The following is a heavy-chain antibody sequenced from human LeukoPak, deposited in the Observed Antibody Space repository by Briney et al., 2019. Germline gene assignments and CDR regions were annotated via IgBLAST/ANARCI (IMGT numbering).Heavy chain of an antibody. J-gene: IGHJ4*02. D-gene: IGHD2-15*01. CDR1: GYTFTSYG. V-gene: IGHV1-69*05. CDR2: IIPIFGTA. CDR3: ARRCSGGSCYDESPFDY. Sequence: ASVKVSCKASGYTFTSYGISWVRQAPGQGLEWMGGIIPIFGTANYAQKFQGRVTITTDESTSTAYMELSSLRSEDTAVYYCARRCSGGSCYDESPFDYWGQGTLVTVSS.